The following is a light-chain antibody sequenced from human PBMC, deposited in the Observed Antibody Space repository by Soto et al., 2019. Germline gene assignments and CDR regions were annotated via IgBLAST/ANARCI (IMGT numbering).Light chain of an antibody. Sequence: QLVLTQSPSASASLGASVKLTCTLSSGHSRDAIAWHQQQPEKGPRYLMKLNSDGTHSKGDGIPDRFSGSSSGAERYLTISNLQSEDEADYYCQTWGTGIHVVFGGGTKLTVL. CDR2: LNSDGTH. J-gene: IGLJ2*01. V-gene: IGLV4-69*01. CDR3: QTWGTGIHVV. CDR1: SGHSRDA.